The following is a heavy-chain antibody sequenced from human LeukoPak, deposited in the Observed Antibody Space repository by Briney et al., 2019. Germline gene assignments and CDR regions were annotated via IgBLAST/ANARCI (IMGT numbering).Heavy chain of an antibody. CDR2: IIPIFGTA. CDR1: GYTFTSYG. CDR3: ARGYDILTGYYHY. Sequence: GASVKVSYKASGYTFTSYGIRWVRQAPGQGLEWMGGIIPIFGTANYAQKFQGRVTITADESTSTAYMELSRLRSEDTAVYYCARGYDILTGYYHYWGQGTLVTVSS. J-gene: IGHJ4*02. D-gene: IGHD3-9*01. V-gene: IGHV1-69*13.